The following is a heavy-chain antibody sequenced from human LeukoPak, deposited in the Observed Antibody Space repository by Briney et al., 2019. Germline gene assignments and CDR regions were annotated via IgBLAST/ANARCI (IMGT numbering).Heavy chain of an antibody. CDR3: ARDKADVLTAYYNY. CDR2: ISYDGSNK. J-gene: IGHJ4*02. V-gene: IGHV3-30*04. CDR1: GFTFSNYA. D-gene: IGHD3-9*01. Sequence: GGSLRLSCAASGFTFSNYALHWVRQAPGKGLEWVAVISYDGSNKYYADSVKGRFTISRDNSKNTLYLQMNSLRAEDTAVYYCARDKADVLTAYYNYCGQGTLVTVSS.